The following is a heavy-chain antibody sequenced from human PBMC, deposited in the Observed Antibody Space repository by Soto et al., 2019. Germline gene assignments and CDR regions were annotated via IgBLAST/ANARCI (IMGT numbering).Heavy chain of an antibody. CDR1: GFTFSNAW. D-gene: IGHD3-22*01. CDR3: TTDNTMIGRWFDP. CDR2: IKSKTDGGTT. Sequence: EVQLVESGGGLVKPGGSLRLSCAASGFTFSNAWMNWVRQAPGKGLEWVGRIKSKTDGGTTDYAAPVKGRFTISRDDSKNTLYLQMNSLKTEDTAVYYCTTDNTMIGRWFDPWGQGTLVTVSS. J-gene: IGHJ5*02. V-gene: IGHV3-15*07.